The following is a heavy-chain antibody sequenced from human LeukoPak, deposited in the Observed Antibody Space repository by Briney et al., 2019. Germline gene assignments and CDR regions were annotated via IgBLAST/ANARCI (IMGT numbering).Heavy chain of an antibody. CDR2: ISAYNVNT. CDR1: GYTFTSYG. J-gene: IGHJ5*02. CDR3: AREDRHMNWFDP. Sequence: ASVKVSCKASGYTFTSYGISWVRQAPGQGLEWMGWISAYNVNTNYAQKLQGRVTMTTDTSTSTAYMELRSLRSDDTAVYYCAREDRHMNWFDPWGQGTLVTVSS. V-gene: IGHV1-18*01.